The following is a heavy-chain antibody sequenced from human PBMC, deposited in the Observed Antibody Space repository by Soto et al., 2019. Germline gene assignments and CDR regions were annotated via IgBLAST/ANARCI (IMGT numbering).Heavy chain of an antibody. CDR3: ARGNYDSSGPHQYYYYGMDV. D-gene: IGHD3-22*01. Sequence: ASVKVSCKVSGYTLTELSMHWVRQAPGKGLEWMGGFDPEGGETSYAQKFQGRVTMTRDTSTSTAYMELSSLRSEDTAVYYCARGNYDSSGPHQYYYYGMDVWGQGTTVTV. CDR1: GYTLTELS. CDR2: FDPEGGET. J-gene: IGHJ6*02. V-gene: IGHV1-24*01.